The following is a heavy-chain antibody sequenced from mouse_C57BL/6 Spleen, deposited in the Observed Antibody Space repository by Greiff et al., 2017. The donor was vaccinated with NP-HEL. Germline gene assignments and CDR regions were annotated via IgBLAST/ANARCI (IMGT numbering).Heavy chain of an antibody. V-gene: IGHV1-81*01. D-gene: IGHD2-3*01. J-gene: IGHJ2*01. CDR3: ARGRNDVYYDFDS. CDR2: IYPRSGNT. Sequence: VKLQQSGAELARPGASVKLSCKASGYTFTSYGISWVKQRTGQGLEWIGEIYPRSGNTYYNEKFKGKATLTADKSSSTASMELRSLTSEDSAVYFCARGRNDVYYDFDSWGHGTTLTVSS. CDR1: GYTFTSYG.